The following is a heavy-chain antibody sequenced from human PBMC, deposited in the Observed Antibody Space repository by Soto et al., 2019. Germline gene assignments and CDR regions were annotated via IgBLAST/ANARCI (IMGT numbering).Heavy chain of an antibody. CDR3: ARVGVYCSGGSCYDINAFDI. CDR1: GGSFSGYY. D-gene: IGHD2-15*01. Sequence: SETLSLTCAVYGGSFSGYYWSWIRQPPGKGLEWIGEINHSGSTNYNPSLKSRVTISVDTSKNQFSLKLSSVTAADTAVYYCARVGVYCSGGSCYDINAFDIWGQGTMVTGSS. CDR2: INHSGST. V-gene: IGHV4-34*01. J-gene: IGHJ3*02.